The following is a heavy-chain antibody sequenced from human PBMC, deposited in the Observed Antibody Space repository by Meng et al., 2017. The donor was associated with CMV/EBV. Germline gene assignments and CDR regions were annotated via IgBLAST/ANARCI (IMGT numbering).Heavy chain of an antibody. CDR1: GFTFDDYG. CDR3: ARGVGNIVVVPAATYGMDV. D-gene: IGHD2-2*01. CDR2: IKWNGGST. J-gene: IGHJ6*02. Sequence: GESLKISCAASGFTFDDYGMSWVRQAPGKGLERVSGIKWNGGSTGYADSVKGRFTISRDNAKNSLYLQMNSLRAEDTALYYCARGVGNIVVVPAATYGMDVWGQGTTVTVSS. V-gene: IGHV3-20*04.